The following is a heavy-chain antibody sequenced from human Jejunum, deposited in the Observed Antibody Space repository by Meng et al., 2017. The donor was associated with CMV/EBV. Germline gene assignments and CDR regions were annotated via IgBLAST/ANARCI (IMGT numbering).Heavy chain of an antibody. CDR3: ARVPPSGNYRFDY. CDR2: IDYTGTT. J-gene: IGHJ4*02. D-gene: IGHD6-19*01. CDR1: GDSLSNSRHF. Sequence: LHLQEPGPGLVKPSETLSLTCTVSGDSLSNSRHFWGWIRQPPGKGLEWIANIDYTGTTYYNPSLKSRVTISRDTSKNQFSLKLNSVTAADTAVYYCARVPPSGNYRFDYWGQGTLVTVSS. V-gene: IGHV4-39*07.